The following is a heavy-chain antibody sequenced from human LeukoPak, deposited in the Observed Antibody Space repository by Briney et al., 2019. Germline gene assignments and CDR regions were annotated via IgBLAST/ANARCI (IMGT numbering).Heavy chain of an antibody. CDR2: TKQDGSEN. CDR3: ARDWTIYHYESGSPRWSGMDV. CDR1: GFTFSNYW. J-gene: IGHJ6*02. Sequence: GGSLRLSCAASGFTFSNYWMSWVRQAPGKGLEWVANTKQDGSENYYVDSVKGRFTISRDNAKNSLYLQMNSLRVEDTAVYYCARDWTIYHYESGSPRWSGMDVWGQGTTVTVSS. V-gene: IGHV3-7*01. D-gene: IGHD3-10*01.